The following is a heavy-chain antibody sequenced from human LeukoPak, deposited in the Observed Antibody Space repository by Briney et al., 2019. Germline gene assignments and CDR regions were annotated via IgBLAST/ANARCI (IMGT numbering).Heavy chain of an antibody. V-gene: IGHV4-59*01. CDR1: GGSITSYH. CDR2: IYYSGST. CDR3: ARGGSGIYYHY. J-gene: IGHJ4*02. D-gene: IGHD1-26*01. Sequence: SETLSLTCTVSGGSITSYHYSWIRQPPGKGLGWMGYIYYSGSTNYNPSLKSRVTISVDTSKTQFSLKLSSVTAADTAVYCCARGGSGIYYHYWGQGTLVTVSS.